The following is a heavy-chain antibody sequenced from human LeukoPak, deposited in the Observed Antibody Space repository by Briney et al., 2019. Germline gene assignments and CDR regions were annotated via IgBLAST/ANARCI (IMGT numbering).Heavy chain of an antibody. CDR3: VKDIEGATG. CDR2: ISGDGGAT. J-gene: IGHJ4*02. V-gene: IGHV3-43*02. CDR1: GFTFDDYA. Sequence: GSLRLSCAGSGFTFDDYAMHWVRQAPGKGLEWVSFISGDGGATFYADSVKGRFTISRDNSKNSLYLHLNSLRTEDSALYYCVKDIEGATGWGQGTLFTVSS.